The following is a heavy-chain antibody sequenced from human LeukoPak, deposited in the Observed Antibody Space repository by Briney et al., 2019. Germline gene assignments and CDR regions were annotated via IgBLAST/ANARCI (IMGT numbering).Heavy chain of an antibody. CDR2: IIPILGIA. CDR1: GGTFSSYA. Sequence: SVKVSCKASGGTFSSYAISWVRQAPGQGLESMGRIIPILGIASYAQKFQGRVTITADKSTSTAYMELSSLRSEDTAVYYCARGYSSSWSPFDYWGQGTLVTVSS. J-gene: IGHJ4*02. D-gene: IGHD6-13*01. CDR3: ARGYSSSWSPFDY. V-gene: IGHV1-69*04.